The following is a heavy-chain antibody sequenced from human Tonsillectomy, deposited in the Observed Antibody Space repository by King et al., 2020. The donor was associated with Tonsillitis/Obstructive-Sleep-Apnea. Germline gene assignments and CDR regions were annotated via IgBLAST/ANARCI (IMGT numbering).Heavy chain of an antibody. V-gene: IGHV4-4*07. Sequence: QLQESGPGLVKPSETLSLTCAVSGDSTSGFFWSWIRQPAGKGLEWVGRIYSSGSTNYNPSLKSRVTMSLDTSKNQVSLKMSSVTAADTAVYYCASERSGYYSSGWYGYYLDSWGQGTLVTVSS. CDR1: GDSTSGFF. D-gene: IGHD6-19*01. J-gene: IGHJ4*02. CDR3: ASERSGYYSSGWYGYYLDS. CDR2: IYSSGST.